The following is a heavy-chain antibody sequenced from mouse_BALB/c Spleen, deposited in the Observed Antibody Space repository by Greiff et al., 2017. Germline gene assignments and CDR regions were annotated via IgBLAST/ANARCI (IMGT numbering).Heavy chain of an antibody. J-gene: IGHJ4*01. Sequence: EVQLVESGGGLVKPGGSLKLSCAASGFAFSSYDMSWVRQTPEKRLEWVAYISSGGGSTYYPDTVKGRFTISRDNAKNTLYLQMSSLKSEDTAMYYCARHAYYRLYYYAMDYWGQGTSVTVSS. D-gene: IGHD2-14*01. V-gene: IGHV5-12-1*01. CDR1: GFAFSSYD. CDR2: ISSGGGST. CDR3: ARHAYYRLYYYAMDY.